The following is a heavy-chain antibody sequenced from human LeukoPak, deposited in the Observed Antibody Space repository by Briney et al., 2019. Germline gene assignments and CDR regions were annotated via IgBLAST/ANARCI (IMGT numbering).Heavy chain of an antibody. Sequence: PSETLSHTCAVSGYSLTNHYWIWIRQPPGKGLEWIGEILHTGSTNYNPSFKSRVTISIDTSKNQFFLTLTSVTAADTAVYFCVRGPAAVHPWGQGTLVTVSS. CDR1: GYSLTNHY. J-gene: IGHJ5*02. D-gene: IGHD6-13*01. V-gene: IGHV4-34*12. CDR3: VRGPAAVHP. CDR2: ILHTGST.